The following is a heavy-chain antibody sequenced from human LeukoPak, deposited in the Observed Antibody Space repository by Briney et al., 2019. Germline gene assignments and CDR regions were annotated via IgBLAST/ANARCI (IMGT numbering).Heavy chain of an antibody. D-gene: IGHD3-3*01. J-gene: IGHJ4*02. CDR2: ISGSGGST. CDR1: GFTFSSYR. V-gene: IGHV3-23*01. CDR3: AKDSRVTIFGVVIIPPDY. Sequence: GGTLRLSCAASGFTFSSYRMSWVRQAPGKGLEWVSAISGSGGSTYYADSVKGRFTISRDNSKNTLYLQMNSLRAEDTAVYYCAKDSRVTIFGVVIIPPDYWGQGTLVTVSS.